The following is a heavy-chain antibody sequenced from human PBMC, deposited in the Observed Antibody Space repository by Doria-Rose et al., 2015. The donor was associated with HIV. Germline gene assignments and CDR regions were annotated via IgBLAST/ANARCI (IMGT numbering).Heavy chain of an antibody. V-gene: IGHV1-2*02. CDR1: GYTFTGYS. D-gene: IGHD6-19*01. CDR2: INPNSGGT. Sequence: VPLVECGAEVKKPGASVKVSCQASGYTFTGYSMHWVRQAPGQGLEWLGWINPNSGGTNYAQKFQGRVTMTRDPSISTAYMELSRLRSDDTAVYYCARVNPEGWLSLFGAFDIWGQGTMVTVSS. J-gene: IGHJ3*02. CDR3: ARVNPEGWLSLFGAFDI.